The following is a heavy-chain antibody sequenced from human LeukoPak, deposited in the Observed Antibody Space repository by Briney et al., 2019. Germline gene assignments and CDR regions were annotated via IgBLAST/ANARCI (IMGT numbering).Heavy chain of an antibody. CDR1: GFTVSSNY. J-gene: IGHJ6*03. D-gene: IGHD3-10*01. V-gene: IGHV3-66*02. CDR3: AIPGGYYYYYMDV. Sequence: PGGSQRLSCAASGFTVSSNYMSWVRQAPGKGLEWVSVIYSGGSTYYADSVKGRFTISRDNSKNTLYLQMNSLRAEDTAVYYCAIPGGYYYYYMDVWGKGTTVTVSS. CDR2: IYSGGST.